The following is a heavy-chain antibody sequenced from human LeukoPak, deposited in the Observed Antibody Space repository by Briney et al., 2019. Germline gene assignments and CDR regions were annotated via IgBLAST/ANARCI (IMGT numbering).Heavy chain of an antibody. CDR3: ARGTPSSSGWLYYGMDV. CDR1: GFTFSSYA. J-gene: IGHJ6*02. D-gene: IGHD6-19*01. V-gene: IGHV3-30-3*01. Sequence: GGSLRLSCAASGFTFSSYAMHWVRQAPGKGLEWVAVISYDGSDKYYADSVKGRFTISRDNSKNTLYLQMNSLRAEDTAVYYCARGTPSSSGWLYYGMDVWGQGTTVTVSS. CDR2: ISYDGSDK.